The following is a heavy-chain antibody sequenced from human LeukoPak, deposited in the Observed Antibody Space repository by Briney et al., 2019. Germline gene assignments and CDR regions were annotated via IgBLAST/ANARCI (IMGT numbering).Heavy chain of an antibody. D-gene: IGHD3-10*01. V-gene: IGHV1-18*01. Sequence: ASVKVSCKASGYTFTSYGISWVRQAPGQGLEWMGWISAYNGNTNYAQKLQGRVTMTTDTSTSTAYMELRSLRSDDTAVYYCATHYGSGSYSGFDYWDQGTLVTVSS. CDR2: ISAYNGNT. CDR1: GYTFTSYG. J-gene: IGHJ4*02. CDR3: ATHYGSGSYSGFDY.